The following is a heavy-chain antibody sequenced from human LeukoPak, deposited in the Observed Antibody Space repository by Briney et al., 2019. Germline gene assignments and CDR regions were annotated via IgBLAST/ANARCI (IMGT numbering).Heavy chain of an antibody. Sequence: GGSLRLSCTVSGVTFNHFDMHWVRQAPGKGLEWVTYMRFDRTEIRYADSVRGRFTISRDDSRNIVYLQMSSLRAEDTAIYYCAKRGNHNNGFGNWFETWGQGTLVTVFS. CDR3: AKRGNHNNGFGNWFET. CDR2: MRFDRTEI. D-gene: IGHD6-19*01. V-gene: IGHV3-30*02. CDR1: GVTFNHFD. J-gene: IGHJ5*02.